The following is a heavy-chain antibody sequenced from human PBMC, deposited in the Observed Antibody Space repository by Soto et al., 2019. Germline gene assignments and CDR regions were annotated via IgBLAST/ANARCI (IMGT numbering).Heavy chain of an antibody. CDR3: RVGVAD. J-gene: IGHJ4*02. Sequence: QVQLVESGGGVVQPGRSLRFSCAASGFNFSAYGMHWVRQAPGTGLELVALLSFDASKKYYADSVKGRFTISRDTSRNTLYLQMNSLRVEDTAVYYCRVGVADWGQGTRVTVSS. CDR1: GFNFSAYG. D-gene: IGHD1-26*01. CDR2: LSFDASKK. V-gene: IGHV3-30*03.